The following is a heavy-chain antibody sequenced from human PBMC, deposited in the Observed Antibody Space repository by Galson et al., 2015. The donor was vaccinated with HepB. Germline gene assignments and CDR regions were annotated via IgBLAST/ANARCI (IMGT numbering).Heavy chain of an antibody. CDR3: ARGCGTNGVCYPVDY. J-gene: IGHJ4*02. Sequence: SLRLSCAASGFTFSSYAMHWVRQAPGKGLEWVAVISYDGSNKYYADSVKGRFTISRDNSKNTLYLQMNSLRAEDTAVYYCARGCGTNGVCYPVDYWGQGTLVTVSS. D-gene: IGHD2-8*01. V-gene: IGHV3-30-3*01. CDR2: ISYDGSNK. CDR1: GFTFSSYA.